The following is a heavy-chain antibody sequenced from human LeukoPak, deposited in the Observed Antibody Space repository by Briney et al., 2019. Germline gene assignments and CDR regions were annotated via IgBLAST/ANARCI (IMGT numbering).Heavy chain of an antibody. CDR3: ARARDLSRGADY. CDR2: INQGGST. CDR1: GGSFSNFC. V-gene: IGHV4-34*01. D-gene: IGHD6-19*01. J-gene: IGHJ4*02. Sequence: PSETLSLTCNVYGGSFSNFCWSWSRQRPRKGLGLIGEINQGGSTNYNPSLKSRVTISVDTSKNQFSLKLTSVTAADTAVYYCARARDLSRGADYWGQGTLVTVSS.